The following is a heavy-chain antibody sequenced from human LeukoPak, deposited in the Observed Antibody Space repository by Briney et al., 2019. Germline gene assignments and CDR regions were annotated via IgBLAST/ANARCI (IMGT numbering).Heavy chain of an antibody. CDR1: GFTSSSYS. V-gene: IGHV3-21*01. CDR3: ARDREQWLVVGDYYFDY. J-gene: IGHJ4*02. CDR2: ISSSSSYI. Sequence: GGSLRLSCAASGFTSSSYSMNWVRQAPGKGLEWVSSISSSSSYIYYADSVKGRFTISRDNAKNSLYLQMNSLRAEDTAVYYCARDREQWLVVGDYYFDYWGQGTLVTVSS. D-gene: IGHD6-19*01.